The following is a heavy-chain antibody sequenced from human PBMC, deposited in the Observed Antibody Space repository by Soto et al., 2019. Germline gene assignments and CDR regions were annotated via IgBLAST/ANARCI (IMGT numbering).Heavy chain of an antibody. D-gene: IGHD6-19*01. CDR1: GFMFSAYA. CDR2: ISYDGTNK. V-gene: IGHV3-30*04. CDR3: ARDPSPYTSGWYGVDF. Sequence: QVQLVGSGGGVVQPGRSLRLSCAASGFMFSAYAMLWVRQVPGKGLEWVAAISYDGTNKYYADSVKGRFTISRDNSKNTLFLQMNSLRAEDTAVYYCARDPSPYTSGWYGVDFWGHGTLVTVSS. J-gene: IGHJ4*01.